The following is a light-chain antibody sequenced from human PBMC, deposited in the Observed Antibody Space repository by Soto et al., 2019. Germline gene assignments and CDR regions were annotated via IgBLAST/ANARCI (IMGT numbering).Light chain of an antibody. CDR1: QTISSW. CDR3: QQCYSYPWT. V-gene: IGKV1-5*03. J-gene: IGKJ1*01. Sequence: DIQMTQSPSTLSGSVGDRVTITCRASQTISSWLAWYQQKPGKAPKLLIYAASTLKSGVPSRFSGSGSGTDFTLTISSLQPEDFATYYCQQCYSYPWTFGQGTKVDI. CDR2: AAS.